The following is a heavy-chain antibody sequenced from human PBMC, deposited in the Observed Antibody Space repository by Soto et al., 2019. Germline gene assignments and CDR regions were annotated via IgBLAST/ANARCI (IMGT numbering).Heavy chain of an antibody. CDR3: ARERARGYYDGSGSLGDFDY. V-gene: IGHV4-31*03. J-gene: IGHJ4*02. CDR2: IYYSGST. Sequence: QVQLQESGPGLVKPSQTLSLTCTVSGGSISSGGYYWSWIRQHPGKGLEWIGYIYYSGSTYYNPSLKSRVTLSVETSKNQFSLKLSSVTAADTAVYYCARERARGYYDGSGSLGDFDYWGQGTLVTVSS. D-gene: IGHD3-10*01. CDR1: GGSISSGGYY.